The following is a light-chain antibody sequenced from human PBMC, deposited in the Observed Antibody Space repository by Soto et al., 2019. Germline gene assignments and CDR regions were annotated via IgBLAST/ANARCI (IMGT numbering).Light chain of an antibody. V-gene: IGKV1-6*01. CDR3: LQDYNYWT. CDR2: AAS. J-gene: IGKJ1*01. Sequence: AIQMTQSPSSLSASVGDRVTITCRASQGIRNDLGWYQQKPGKAPKLLIYAASSLQSGVPSRFSGSGSGTDFTLTISILQPEDFATYYCLQDYNYWTFGQGTKVEIK. CDR1: QGIRND.